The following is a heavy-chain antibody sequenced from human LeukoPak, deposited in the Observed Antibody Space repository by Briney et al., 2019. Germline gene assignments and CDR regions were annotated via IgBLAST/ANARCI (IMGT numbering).Heavy chain of an antibody. CDR1: GFTFSDAW. D-gene: IGHD2-15*01. V-gene: IGHV3-15*01. CDR2: IKSKIDGGTT. CDR3: TTRRQDGW. Sequence: GGSLRLSCAGSGFTFSDAWLTWVRQAPGKGLEWVGRIKSKIDGGTTDYAAPVKGRFTISRDDPKNTLYLQMNSLKTEDTAVYYCTTRRQDGWWGQGTLVTVSS. J-gene: IGHJ4*02.